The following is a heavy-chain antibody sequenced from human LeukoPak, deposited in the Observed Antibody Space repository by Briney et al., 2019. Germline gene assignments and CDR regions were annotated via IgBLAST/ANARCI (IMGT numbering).Heavy chain of an antibody. CDR3: VRGTGY. V-gene: IGHV3-64D*06. J-gene: IGHJ4*02. Sequence: GGSLRLSCSVSGFTFSTYVMHWVRQAPGKGLEYVSDISSNGDNTYYAGSVKGRFTISRDNSKNTLYLQMSSLRADDTAVYYCVRGTGYWGQGTLVTVSS. CDR2: ISSNGDNT. CDR1: GFTFSTYV.